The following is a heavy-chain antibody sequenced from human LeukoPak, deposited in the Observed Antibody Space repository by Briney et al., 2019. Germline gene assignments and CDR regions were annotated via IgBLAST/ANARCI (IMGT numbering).Heavy chain of an antibody. J-gene: IGHJ3*02. V-gene: IGHV5-51*01. CDR2: IYPGDSDT. CDR3: ARSTGLFGAFDI. CDR1: GYSFTTYW. Sequence: GESLKIPCEGSGYSFTTYWIGWVRQMPGKGLEWMGIIYPGDSDTRYSPSFQGQVTISADKSINTAYLQWSSLKASDTAMYYCARSTGLFGAFDIWGQGTMVTVSS. D-gene: IGHD3-16*01.